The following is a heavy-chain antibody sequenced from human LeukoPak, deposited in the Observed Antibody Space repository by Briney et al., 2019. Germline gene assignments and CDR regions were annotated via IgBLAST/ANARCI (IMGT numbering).Heavy chain of an antibody. CDR2: MNPNSGNT. D-gene: IGHD6-13*01. CDR1: GYTFTSYA. V-gene: IGHV1-8*03. J-gene: IGHJ6*03. CDR3: ARVGYSSSWYYYYYYMDV. Sequence: ASVKVSCKASGYTFTSYAMNWVRQATGQGLEWMGWMNPNSGNTGYAQKFQGRVTITRNTSISTAYMELSSLRSEDTAVYYCARVGYSSSWYYYYYYMDVWGKGTTVTVSS.